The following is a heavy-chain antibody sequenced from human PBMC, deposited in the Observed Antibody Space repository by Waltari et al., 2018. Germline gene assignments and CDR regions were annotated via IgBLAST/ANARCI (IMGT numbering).Heavy chain of an antibody. D-gene: IGHD2-21*02. Sequence: QVQLQQWGAGLLKPSETLSLTCAVYGGSFSGYYWSWIRQPPGKGLEWIGEINHSGSTNYNPSRMCRVAISVDTSKNQFSLKLSSVPAAGTAVYYCARGPAILVVTAVYYFDYWGQGTLVTVSS. CDR2: INHSGST. CDR1: GGSFSGYY. CDR3: ARGPAILVVTAVYYFDY. J-gene: IGHJ4*02. V-gene: IGHV4-34*01.